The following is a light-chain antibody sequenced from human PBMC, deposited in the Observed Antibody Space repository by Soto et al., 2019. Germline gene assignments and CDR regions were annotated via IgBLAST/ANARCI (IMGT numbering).Light chain of an antibody. CDR3: QQYDSSPPSYT. V-gene: IGKV3-20*01. CDR2: GAS. CDR1: QSVSSSY. Sequence: EIVLTQSPGTLSLSPGERATLSCRASQSVSSSYLAWFQQKPGQAPRLLIYGASSRATGIADRFSGSGSGTHFTLTISRLEPEDFAVYYCQQYDSSPPSYTFGQGTKLELK. J-gene: IGKJ2*01.